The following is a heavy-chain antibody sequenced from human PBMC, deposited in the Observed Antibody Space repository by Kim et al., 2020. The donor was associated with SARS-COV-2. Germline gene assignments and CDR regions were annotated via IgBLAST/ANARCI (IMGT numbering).Heavy chain of an antibody. V-gene: IGHV3-30*01. J-gene: IGHJ4*02. D-gene: IGHD4-17*01. Sequence: DSVKGRFTISRDNSKNTLYLQMNSLRAEDTAVYYCARDPSTYGDYPSFDYWGQGTLVTVSS. CDR3: ARDPSTYGDYPSFDY.